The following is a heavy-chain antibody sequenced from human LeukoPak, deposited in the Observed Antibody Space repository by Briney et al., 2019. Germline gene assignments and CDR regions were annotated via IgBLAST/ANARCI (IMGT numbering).Heavy chain of an antibody. D-gene: IGHD3-22*01. CDR3: ARARYHYDNTGHSYWYFDL. J-gene: IGHJ2*01. CDR1: GFTFSSYA. V-gene: IGHV3-23*01. CDR2: ISGSGGST. Sequence: GSLRLSCAASGFTFSSYAMSWVRQAPGKGLEWVSAISGSGGSTYYADSVKGRFTISRDNSKNTLYLQMNSLRAEDTAVYYCARARYHYDNTGHSYWYFDLWGRGTLVTVSS.